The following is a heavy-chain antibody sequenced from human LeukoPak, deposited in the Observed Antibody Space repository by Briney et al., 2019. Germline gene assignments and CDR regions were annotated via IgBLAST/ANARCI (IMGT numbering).Heavy chain of an antibody. V-gene: IGHV3-30*18. D-gene: IGHD2-15*01. Sequence: GGSLSLSGAASGFASILYGLRWAGRPPGLGLKGGAVDSFNGRVQYYADSVRGRFTISRDNSKYMLYLEMNSLRTEDTAVYYCVKEGGPDNWYFDLWGRGTLAIVSS. CDR1: GFASILYG. CDR3: VKEGGPDNWYFDL. CDR2: DSFNGRVQ. J-gene: IGHJ2*01.